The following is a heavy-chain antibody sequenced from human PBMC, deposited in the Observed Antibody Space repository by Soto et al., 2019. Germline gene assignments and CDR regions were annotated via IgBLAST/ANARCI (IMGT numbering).Heavy chain of an antibody. V-gene: IGHV1-3*01. Sequence: QVQLVQSGAEVKKPGASVKVSCKASGYTFTSYAMHWVRQAPGQRLEWMGWINAGNGNTKYSQNFQGRVTITRDTSARTAYMELSSLRSEATAVYYCARGGSLYWYFDLWGRGTLVTVSS. CDR1: GYTFTSYA. CDR2: INAGNGNT. J-gene: IGHJ2*01. D-gene: IGHD1-26*01. CDR3: ARGGSLYWYFDL.